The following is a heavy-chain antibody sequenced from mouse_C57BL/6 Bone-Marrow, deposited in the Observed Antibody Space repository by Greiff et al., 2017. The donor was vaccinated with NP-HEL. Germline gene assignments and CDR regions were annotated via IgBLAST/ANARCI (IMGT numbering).Heavy chain of an antibody. CDR1: GFTFSSYA. D-gene: IGHD2-3*01. J-gene: IGHJ3*01. V-gene: IGHV5-4*01. Sequence: EVNVVESGGGLVKPGGSLKLSCAASGFTFSSYAMSWVRQTPEKRLEWVATISDGGSYTYYPDNVKGRFTISRDNAKNNLYLQMSHLKSEDTAMYYCARDGGWLLRAWFAYWGQGTLVTVSA. CDR2: ISDGGSYT. CDR3: ARDGGWLLRAWFAY.